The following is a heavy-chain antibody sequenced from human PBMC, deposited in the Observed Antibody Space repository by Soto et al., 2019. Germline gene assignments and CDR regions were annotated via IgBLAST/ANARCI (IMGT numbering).Heavy chain of an antibody. Sequence: EVHLVESGGGLVQPGGSLRLSCAASGFTFRYYWLHWVRQVPGRGPVWVEGINNDGSDTFYADFVEGRFTISRDNAKNTVYLQMDSLIAEDTAVYYCGSLFEFWGQGTLVTVPS. V-gene: IGHV3-74*01. CDR3: GSLFEF. J-gene: IGHJ4*02. CDR2: INNDGSDT. CDR1: GFTFRYYW.